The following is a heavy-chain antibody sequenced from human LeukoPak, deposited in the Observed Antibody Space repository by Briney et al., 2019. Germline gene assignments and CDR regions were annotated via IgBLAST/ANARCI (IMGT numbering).Heavy chain of an antibody. D-gene: IGHD6-6*01. V-gene: IGHV3-30-3*01. CDR3: ARAFEYSSSSPGYFDY. CDR1: GFTFSSYA. CDR2: ISYDGSNK. Sequence: GGSLRLSCAASGFTFSSYAMHWVRQAPGKGLEWVAVISYDGSNKYYADSVKGRFTISRDNSKNTLYLQMNSLRAEDTAVYYCARAFEYSSSSPGYFDYWGQGTLVTVSS. J-gene: IGHJ4*02.